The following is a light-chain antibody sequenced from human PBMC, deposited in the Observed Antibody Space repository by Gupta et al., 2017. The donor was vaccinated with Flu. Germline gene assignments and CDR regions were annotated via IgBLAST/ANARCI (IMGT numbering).Light chain of an antibody. CDR1: NSNIGINY. Sequence: QSVLTQPPSASGTPGQRVTVSCSGSNSNIGINYVYWYQQLPGTAPKLLVYRNNQRPSGVPDRFSGSKSGTSASLAISGLRSEDEADYYCATWDDSLSGRVFGGGTKLTVL. CDR3: ATWDDSLSGRV. J-gene: IGLJ3*02. V-gene: IGLV1-47*01. CDR2: RNN.